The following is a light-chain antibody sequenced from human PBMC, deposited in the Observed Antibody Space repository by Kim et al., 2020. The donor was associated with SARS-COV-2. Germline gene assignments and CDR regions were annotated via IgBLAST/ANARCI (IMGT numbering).Light chain of an antibody. Sequence: ASVGDGVTITCRASQDINNHLAWFQQKPGKAPKSLIFATSSLQTGVPSKFSGSRSGTDFTLTISTLQPEDSATYYCQQYRFYPPTFGQGTKVDIK. V-gene: IGKV1-16*02. CDR3: QQYRFYPPT. CDR1: QDINNH. J-gene: IGKJ1*01. CDR2: ATS.